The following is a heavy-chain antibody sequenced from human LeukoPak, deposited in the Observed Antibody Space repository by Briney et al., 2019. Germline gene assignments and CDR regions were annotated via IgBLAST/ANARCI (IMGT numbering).Heavy chain of an antibody. CDR2: IYYSGST. V-gene: IGHV4-59*01. J-gene: IGHJ4*02. CDR1: SGSISSYD. Sequence: PSETLSLTCTVSSGSISSYDWSWSRQPPGKGLEWIGYIYYSGSTNYNPSLKSRVTISVDTSKNQFSLKLNSVTAADTAMYYCARAESYYSYFDYWGPGTLVTVSS. D-gene: IGHD3-10*01. CDR3: ARAESYYSYFDY.